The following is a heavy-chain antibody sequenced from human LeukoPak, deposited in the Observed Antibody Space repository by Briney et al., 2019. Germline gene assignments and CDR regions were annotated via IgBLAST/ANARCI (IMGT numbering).Heavy chain of an antibody. V-gene: IGHV1-24*01. J-gene: IGHJ4*02. CDR1: GYTLTELS. CDR3: ATDLRWNSPGQFDY. CDR2: FDPEDGET. Sequence: ASVKVSCKVSGYTLTELSMHWVRRAPGKGLEWMGVFDPEDGETIYAQKFQGRVTMTEDTSTDTAYMELSSLRSEDTAVYYCATDLRWNSPGQFDYWGQGTLVTVSS. D-gene: IGHD1-7*01.